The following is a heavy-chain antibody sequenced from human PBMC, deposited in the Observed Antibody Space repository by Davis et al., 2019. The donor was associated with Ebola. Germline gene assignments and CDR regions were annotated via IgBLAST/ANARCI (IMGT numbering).Heavy chain of an antibody. CDR2: IKQDGSEK. CDR3: AKLNGGWSMADDY. V-gene: IGHV3-7*03. D-gene: IGHD6-19*01. Sequence: GESLKISCAASGFTFSSYAMSWVRQAPGKGLEWVANIKQDGSEKYYVDSVKGRFTISRDNAKNSLYLQMNSLRAEDTAVYYCAKLNGGWSMADDYWGQGTLVTVSS. J-gene: IGHJ4*02. CDR1: GFTFSSYA.